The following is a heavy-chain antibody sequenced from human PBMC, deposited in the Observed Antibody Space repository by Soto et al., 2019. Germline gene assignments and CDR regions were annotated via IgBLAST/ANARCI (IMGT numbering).Heavy chain of an antibody. D-gene: IGHD3-3*01. J-gene: IGHJ6*02. CDR3: AREPFLHYDYSSRDV. Sequence: QVQLQESGPGLVKPSQDLSLTCTVSGDSISSGDHYWSWIRQPPGKGLEWIGYIYYTGSTYYNPSLKSRLTIXXDXSXIQFSLTLNSVTAADTAIYYCAREPFLHYDYSSRDVWGQGTTVTVSS. CDR2: IYYTGST. CDR1: GDSISSGDHY. V-gene: IGHV4-30-4*01.